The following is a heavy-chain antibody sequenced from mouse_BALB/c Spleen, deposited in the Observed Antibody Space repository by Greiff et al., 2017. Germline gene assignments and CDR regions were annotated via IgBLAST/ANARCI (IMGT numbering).Heavy chain of an antibody. CDR3: ARGFPYGSSPFGY. CDR2: IDPANGNT. D-gene: IGHD1-1*01. V-gene: IGHV14-3*02. Sequence: VQLQQSGAELVKPGASVKLSCTASGFNIKDTYMHWVKQRPEQGLEWIGRIDPANGNTKYDPKFQGKATITADPSSNTAYLQLSSLTSEDTAVYYGARGFPYGSSPFGYWGQGTTLTVSS. J-gene: IGHJ2*01. CDR1: GFNIKDTY.